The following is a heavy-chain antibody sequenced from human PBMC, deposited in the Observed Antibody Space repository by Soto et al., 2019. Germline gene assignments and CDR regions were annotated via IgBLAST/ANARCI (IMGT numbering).Heavy chain of an antibody. D-gene: IGHD6-19*01. J-gene: IGHJ4*02. CDR1: GFTFSSYS. Sequence: EVQLVESGGGLVKPGGSLRLSCAASGFTFSSYSMNWVRQAPGKGLEWVSSISSSSSYIYYADSVKDRFTISRDNAKNSLYLQMNSLRAEDTAVYYCAREGIAVAGYYFDYWGQGTLVTVSS. CDR3: AREGIAVAGYYFDY. V-gene: IGHV3-21*01. CDR2: ISSSSSYI.